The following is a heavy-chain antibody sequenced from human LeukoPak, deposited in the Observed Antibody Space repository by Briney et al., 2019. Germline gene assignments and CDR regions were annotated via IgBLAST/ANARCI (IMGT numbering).Heavy chain of an antibody. CDR2: ISYDGSNK. CDR3: EKTRDSSGSDY. V-gene: IGHV3-30*18. CDR1: GFTFSSYG. J-gene: IGHJ4*02. D-gene: IGHD3-22*01. Sequence: GGSLRLSCAASGFTFSSYGMPWVRQAPGKGLEWVAVISYDGSNKYYADSVKGRFTISRDNSKNTLYLQMNSLRAEDTAVYYCEKTRDSSGSDYWGQGTLVTVSS.